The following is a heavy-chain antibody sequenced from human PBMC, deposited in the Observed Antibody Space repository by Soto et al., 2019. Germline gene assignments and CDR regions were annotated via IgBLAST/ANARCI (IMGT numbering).Heavy chain of an antibody. CDR2: IYYSGST. D-gene: IGHD4-17*01. V-gene: IGHV4-61*08. Sequence: SETPSLTCTVSGCSISSGGYYWSWIRQHPGKGLEWIGYIYYSGSTNYNPSLKSRVTISVDTSKNQFSLKLSSVTAADTAVYYCAMTTVTLKTDYWGQGTLVTVSS. J-gene: IGHJ4*02. CDR1: GCSISSGGYY. CDR3: AMTTVTLKTDY.